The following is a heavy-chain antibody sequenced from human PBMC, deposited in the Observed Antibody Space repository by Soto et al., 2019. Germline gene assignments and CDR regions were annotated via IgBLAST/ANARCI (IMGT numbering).Heavy chain of an antibody. CDR3: AKDRSYDFWSGYSDY. CDR2: ISGSGGST. D-gene: IGHD3-3*01. J-gene: IGHJ4*02. CDR1: GFTFSSYA. Sequence: GGSLRLSCAASGFTFSSYAMSWVRQAPGKGLEWVSAISGSGGSTYYADSVKGRFTISRDNSKNTLYLQMNSLRAEDTAVYCCAKDRSYDFWSGYSDYWGQGTLVTVSS. V-gene: IGHV3-23*01.